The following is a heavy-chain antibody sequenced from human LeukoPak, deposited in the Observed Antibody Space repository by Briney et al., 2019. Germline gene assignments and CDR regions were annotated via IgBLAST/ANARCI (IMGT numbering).Heavy chain of an antibody. J-gene: IGHJ2*01. Sequence: GGSLRLSCAASGFTFSSYAMNWVRQAPGKGLECISAISGSGDSTHYADSVKGRFTISRDNSKNTLYLQMNSLRAEDTAVYYCARNVSGQYFDTWGRGTLVTVSS. CDR3: ARNVSGQYFDT. CDR1: GFTFSSYA. D-gene: IGHD2/OR15-2a*01. V-gene: IGHV3-23*01. CDR2: ISGSGDST.